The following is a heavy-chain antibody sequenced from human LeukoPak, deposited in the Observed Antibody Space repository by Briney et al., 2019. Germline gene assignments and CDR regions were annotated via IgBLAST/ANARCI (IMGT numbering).Heavy chain of an antibody. CDR3: AKGGGSSWDYFDY. CDR1: GFTFSSYG. Sequence: GGSLRLSCAASGFTFSSYGMHWVRQAPGKGLEWVAFIRYDGSNKYYADSVKGRFTISRDNSKNTLYLQMNSLRVEDTAVYYCAKGGGSSWDYFDYWGQGTLVTVSS. J-gene: IGHJ4*02. CDR2: IRYDGSNK. D-gene: IGHD6-13*01. V-gene: IGHV3-30*02.